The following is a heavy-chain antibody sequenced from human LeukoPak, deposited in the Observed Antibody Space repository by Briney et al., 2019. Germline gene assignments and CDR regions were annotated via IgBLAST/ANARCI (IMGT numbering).Heavy chain of an antibody. CDR3: AKVKGDSSSSTRYFDL. CDR2: IRYDGSNK. J-gene: IGHJ2*01. Sequence: PGGSLRLSCAASGFTFSSYGMHWVRQAPGKGLEWVAFIRYDGSNKYYADSVKGRFTISRDNSKNTLYLQMNSLRAEDTAVYYCAKVKGDSSSSTRYFDLWGRGTLVTVSS. D-gene: IGHD6-6*01. V-gene: IGHV3-30*02. CDR1: GFTFSSYG.